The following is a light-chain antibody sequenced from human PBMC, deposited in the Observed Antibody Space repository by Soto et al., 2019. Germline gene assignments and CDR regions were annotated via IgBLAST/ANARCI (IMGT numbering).Light chain of an antibody. J-gene: IGLJ1*01. V-gene: IGLV2-14*01. CDR3: SSYTSSSTRV. CDR1: SSVVGGYNY. CDR2: EVS. Sequence: QSALTQPASVSGSPGQSITISCTGTSSVVGGYNYVSWYQQHPGKAPKLIIYEVSNRPSGVSNRFSGSKSGNTASLAISGLQAEDEADYYCSSYTSSSTRVFGTGTKVTVL.